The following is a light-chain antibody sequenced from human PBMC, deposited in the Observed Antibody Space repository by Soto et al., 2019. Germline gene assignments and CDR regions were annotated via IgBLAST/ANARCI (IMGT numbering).Light chain of an antibody. CDR1: QSLLFSSNNKNY. CDR2: WAS. J-gene: IGKJ4*01. Sequence: DIVVIQSPDSLAVSLGERATINCKSSQSLLFSSNNKNYLACYQQKPGQPPKLLIYWASTRESGVPDRFSVSGSGTDFTLTLSSLQAEDVAVYYCQQYYSSHPALTFGGGTKVEIK. CDR3: QQYYSSHPALT. V-gene: IGKV4-1*01.